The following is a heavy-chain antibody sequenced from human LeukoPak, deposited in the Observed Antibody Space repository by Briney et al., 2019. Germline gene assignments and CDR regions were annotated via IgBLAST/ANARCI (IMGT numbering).Heavy chain of an antibody. D-gene: IGHD3/OR15-3a*01. V-gene: IGHV4-39*01. CDR1: GVSISSSNSY. CDR3: ARQTGSALLILP. CDR2: IYYSGNT. Sequence: SETLSLTCTVSGVSISSSNSYWGWIRQPPGKGLEWIGSIYYSGNTYYNASLKSQVSISIDTSKNQFSLKLTSVTAADTAVYYCARQTGSALLILPGGQGTLVTVSS. J-gene: IGHJ4*02.